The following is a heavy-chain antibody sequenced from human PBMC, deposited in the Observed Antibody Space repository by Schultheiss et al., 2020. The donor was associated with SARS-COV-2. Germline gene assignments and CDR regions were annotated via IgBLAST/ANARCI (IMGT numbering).Heavy chain of an antibody. J-gene: IGHJ6*02. CDR3: ARDGYYDFWSGYYTQGGYYYYYYGMDV. CDR2: ISGSGGST. CDR1: GFTFSSYA. Sequence: GGSLRLSCAASGFTFSSYAMSWVRQAPGKGLEWVSAISGSGGSTYYADSVKGRFTISRDNSKNTLYLQMNSLRAEDTAVYYCARDGYYDFWSGYYTQGGYYYYYYGMDVWGQGTTVTVSS. V-gene: IGHV3-23*01. D-gene: IGHD3-3*01.